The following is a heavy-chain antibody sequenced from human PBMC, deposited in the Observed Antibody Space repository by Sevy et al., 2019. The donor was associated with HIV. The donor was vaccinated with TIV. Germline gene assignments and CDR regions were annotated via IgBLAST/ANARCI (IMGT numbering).Heavy chain of an antibody. CDR3: VRDNSGYFLFAH. V-gene: IGHV3-30-3*01. Sequence: GGSLRLSCAASGFTFGSYVLHWVRQAPGKGLEWVALISQTYDGSKKYYADSVKGRFIISRDNSKNTLYVQIDSLKLEDTAVYYCVRDNSGYFLFAHWGQGTLVTVSS. D-gene: IGHD5-12*01. CDR2: ISQTYDGSKK. CDR1: GFTFGSYV. J-gene: IGHJ4*02.